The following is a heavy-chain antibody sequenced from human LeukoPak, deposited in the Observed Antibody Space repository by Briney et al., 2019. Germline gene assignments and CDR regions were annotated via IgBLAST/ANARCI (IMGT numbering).Heavy chain of an antibody. J-gene: IGHJ3*02. V-gene: IGHV4-38-2*01. CDR3: ARPVGALDAFDI. CDR1: GYSISSGYY. D-gene: IGHD1-26*01. CDR2: IYHSGST. Sequence: SETLSLTGAVAGYSISSGYYWGWIRRPPGKGLEWIGSIYHSGSTYYNPSLKSRVTISVDTSKNQFSLKLSSVTAADTAVYYCARPVGALDAFDIWGQGTMVTVSS.